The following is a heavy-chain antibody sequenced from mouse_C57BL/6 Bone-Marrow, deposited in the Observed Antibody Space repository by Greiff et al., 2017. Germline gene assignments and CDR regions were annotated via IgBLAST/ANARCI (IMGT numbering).Heavy chain of an antibody. J-gene: IGHJ3*01. D-gene: IGHD2-4*01. V-gene: IGHV5-6*02. Sequence: EVKLVESGGDLVKPGGSLKLSCAASGFTFSSYGMSWVRQTPDKRLEWVATISSGGSYTYYPDSVKGRFTISRDNAKNTLYLQMSSLKSEDTAMFYCARLVLRRFPAFAYWGQGTLVTVSA. CDR2: ISSGGSYT. CDR1: GFTFSSYG. CDR3: ARLVLRRFPAFAY.